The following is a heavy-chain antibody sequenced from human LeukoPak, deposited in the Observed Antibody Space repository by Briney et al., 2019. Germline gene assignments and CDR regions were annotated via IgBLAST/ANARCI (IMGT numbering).Heavy chain of an antibody. CDR3: ARIEWERLGRAFDI. CDR1: EFTFSGFA. V-gene: IGHV3-30*14. CDR2: ISYDGSNK. J-gene: IGHJ3*02. D-gene: IGHD1-26*01. Sequence: GGSLRLSCAASEFTFSGFAMHWVRQAPGKGLEWVAVISYDGSNKYYADSVKGRFTISRDNPKNTLYLQMNSLRAEDMAVYYCARIEWERLGRAFDIWGQGTMVTVSS.